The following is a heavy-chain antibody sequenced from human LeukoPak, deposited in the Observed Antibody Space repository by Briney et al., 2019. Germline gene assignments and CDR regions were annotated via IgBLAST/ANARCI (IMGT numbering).Heavy chain of an antibody. CDR3: ARGVAIDY. CDR2: IYYSGST. V-gene: IGHV4-59*01. Sequence: SSETLSLTCAVYGGSFSGYYWSWIRQPPGKGLEWIGYIYYSGSTNYNPSLKSRVTISVDTSKNQFSLKLSSVTAADTAVYYCARGVAIDYWGQGTLVTVSS. J-gene: IGHJ4*02. CDR1: GGSFSGYY. D-gene: IGHD2-15*01.